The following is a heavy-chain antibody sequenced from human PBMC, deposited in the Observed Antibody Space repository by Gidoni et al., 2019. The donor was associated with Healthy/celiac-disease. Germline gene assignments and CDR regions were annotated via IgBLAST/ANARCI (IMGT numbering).Heavy chain of an antibody. CDR2: INHSGST. Sequence: VQLQQWGAGQLKHTETLSLTCAVYGGSFSGYYWSWIRQPPGKGLEWIGEINHSGSTNYNPSLKSRVTISVDTSKNLFSLKLSSVTAADTSVYYCARRLPAFDIWGQGTMVTVSS. J-gene: IGHJ3*02. V-gene: IGHV4-34*01. CDR3: ARRLPAFDI. CDR1: GGSFSGYY. D-gene: IGHD2-15*01.